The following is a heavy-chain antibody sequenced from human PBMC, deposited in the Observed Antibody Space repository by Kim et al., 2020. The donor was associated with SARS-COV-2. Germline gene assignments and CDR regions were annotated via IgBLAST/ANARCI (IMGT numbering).Heavy chain of an antibody. D-gene: IGHD6-19*01. J-gene: IGHJ5*02. CDR3: ARVGHSSGWYKGGWFDP. CDR1: GFTFSSYA. Sequence: GGSLRLSCAASGFTFSSYAMHWVRQAPGKGLEWVAVISYDGSNKYYADSVKGRFTISRDNSKNTLYLQMNSLRAEDTAVYYCARVGHSSGWYKGGWFDPWGQGTLVTVS. V-gene: IGHV3-30-3*01. CDR2: ISYDGSNK.